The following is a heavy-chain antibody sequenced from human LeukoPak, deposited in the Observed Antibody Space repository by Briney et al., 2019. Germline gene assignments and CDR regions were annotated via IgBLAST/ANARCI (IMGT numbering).Heavy chain of an antibody. Sequence: GSLRLSCAASGFTFSSYAMSWVRQAPGKGLEWVAVISYDGSNKYYADSVKGRFTISRDNSKNTLYLQMNSLRAEDTAVYYCARDERLNDFWSGYYLKYNWFDPWGQGTLVTVSS. CDR2: ISYDGSNK. CDR1: GFTFSSYA. V-gene: IGHV3-30*04. CDR3: ARDERLNDFWSGYYLKYNWFDP. D-gene: IGHD3-3*01. J-gene: IGHJ5*02.